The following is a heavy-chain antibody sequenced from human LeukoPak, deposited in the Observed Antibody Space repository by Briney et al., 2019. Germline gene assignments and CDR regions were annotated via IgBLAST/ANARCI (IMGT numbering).Heavy chain of an antibody. Sequence: TGGSLRLFCAASGFRFGSYAMTWVRQAPGKGLEWVSVISGAGGDTYYADSVKGRFTISRDTSKNTLYLQMNSVRAEDTAVYYCAKGFGDSCYSGVEYWGQGTLVTVSP. CDR1: GFRFGSYA. CDR3: AKGFGDSCYSGVEY. D-gene: IGHD2-15*01. CDR2: ISGAGGDT. V-gene: IGHV3-23*01. J-gene: IGHJ4*02.